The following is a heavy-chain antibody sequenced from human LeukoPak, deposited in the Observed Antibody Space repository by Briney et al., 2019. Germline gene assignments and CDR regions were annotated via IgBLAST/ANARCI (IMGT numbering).Heavy chain of an antibody. CDR2: ISGGGGST. CDR3: VNVVAATDYYYYGMDV. J-gene: IGHJ6*02. Sequence: GGSLRLSCAASGFTFSSYAMSWVRQAPGKGLEWVSAISGGGGSTYYADSVKGRFTISRDNSKNTLYLQMNSLRVEDTAVYYCVNVVAATDYYYYGMDVWGQGTTVTVSS. D-gene: IGHD2-15*01. CDR1: GFTFSSYA. V-gene: IGHV3-23*01.